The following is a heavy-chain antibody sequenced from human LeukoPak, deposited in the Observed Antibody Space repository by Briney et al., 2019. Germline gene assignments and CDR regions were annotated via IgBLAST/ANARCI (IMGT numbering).Heavy chain of an antibody. D-gene: IGHD3-10*01. CDR3: VKGPDYYGSGSYLWYMDV. CDR1: GFTFSSYA. Sequence: PGGSLRLSCAASGFTFSSYAMSWVRQAPGKGLEWVSAISVSGGDTYYADSVKGRFTISRDNSKNTMYLQMNSLRAEDTAVYYCVKGPDYYGSGSYLWYMDVWGKGTTVIISS. V-gene: IGHV3-23*01. CDR2: ISVSGGDT. J-gene: IGHJ6*03.